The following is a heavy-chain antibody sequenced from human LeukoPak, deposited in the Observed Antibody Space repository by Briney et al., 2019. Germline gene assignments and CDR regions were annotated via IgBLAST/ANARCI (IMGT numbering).Heavy chain of an antibody. Sequence: GGSLRLSCEASGFTFDDYAMHWVRQAPGKGLEWVSGISWNSGSMGYADSVKGRITISRDNAKNSLYLQMNSLRAEDTAVYYCAKDSRMTYYDFYVWGQGTTVTVSS. CDR2: ISWNSGSM. J-gene: IGHJ6*02. CDR3: AKDSRMTYYDFYV. D-gene: IGHD3-3*01. CDR1: GFTFDDYA. V-gene: IGHV3-9*01.